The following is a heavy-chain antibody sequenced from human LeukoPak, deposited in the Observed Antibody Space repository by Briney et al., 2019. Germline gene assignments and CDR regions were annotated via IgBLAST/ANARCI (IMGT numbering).Heavy chain of an antibody. D-gene: IGHD1-26*01. CDR3: AKKVSTWVERGWFDP. CDR1: GFTFSSYA. J-gene: IGHJ5*02. CDR2: ISGSGGST. V-gene: IGHV3-23*01. Sequence: GGSLRLSCAASGFTFSSYAMSWVRQALGKGLEWVSAISGSGGSTYYADSVKGRFTISRDNSKNTLYLQMNSLRAEDTAVYYCAKKVSTWVERGWFDPWGQGTLVTVSS.